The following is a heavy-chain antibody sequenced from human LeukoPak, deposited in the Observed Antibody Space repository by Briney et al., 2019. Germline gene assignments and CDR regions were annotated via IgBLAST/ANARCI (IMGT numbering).Heavy chain of an antibody. CDR1: GFTFSSYS. J-gene: IGHJ4*02. CDR3: ARDYYGSGSLFDY. Sequence: GGSLRLSCAASGFTFSSYSMNWVRQAPGKGLEWVSSISSSSSYIYYADSVKGRFTISRDDAKNSLYLQMNSLRAEDTAVYYCARDYYGSGSLFDYWGQGTLVTVSS. D-gene: IGHD3-10*01. CDR2: ISSSSSYI. V-gene: IGHV3-21*01.